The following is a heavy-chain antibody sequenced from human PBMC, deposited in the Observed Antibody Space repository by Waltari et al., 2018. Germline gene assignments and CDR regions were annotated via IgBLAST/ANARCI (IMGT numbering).Heavy chain of an antibody. D-gene: IGHD6-13*01. CDR2: VNPNPGNT. CDR3: ARGAAPGKGAHWFAP. J-gene: IGHJ5*02. V-gene: IGHV1-8*01. Sequence: VRQATGQGTELMGRVNPNPGNTGYAQKFQDRLYMTTNNSITTAYMELPSLTSDDTAIYYCARGAAPGKGAHWFAPGGQGTLVTGSS.